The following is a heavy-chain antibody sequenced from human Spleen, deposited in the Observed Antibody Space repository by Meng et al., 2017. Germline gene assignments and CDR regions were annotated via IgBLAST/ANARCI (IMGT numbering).Heavy chain of an antibody. V-gene: IGHV4-30-4*01. CDR2: IYYSGST. CDR3: ARVGACRGGSCYYRLFDY. Sequence: QVQLQESGPGLVKPSQTLSLTCTVSGGSISSGDYYWSWIRQPPGEGLEWIGYIYYSGSTYYNPSLKSRVTMSVDTSKDQFSLKLSSVTAADTAVYYCARVGACRGGSCYYRLFDYWGQGTLVTVSS. J-gene: IGHJ4*02. D-gene: IGHD2-15*01. CDR1: GGSISSGDYY.